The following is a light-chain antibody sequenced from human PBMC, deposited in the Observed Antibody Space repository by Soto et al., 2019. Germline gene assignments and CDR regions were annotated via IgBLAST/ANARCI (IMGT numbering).Light chain of an antibody. CDR3: SSYTSSSTPV. V-gene: IGLV2-14*01. CDR2: EAS. Sequence: QSVLTQPASVSGSPGQSITISRTGTSSDVGGYNYVSWYQQHPGKAPKLMIYEASNRPSRVSNRFSGSKSGNTASLTISGLQAEDEADYYCSSYTSSSTPVFGGGTKLTVL. J-gene: IGLJ2*01. CDR1: SSDVGGYNY.